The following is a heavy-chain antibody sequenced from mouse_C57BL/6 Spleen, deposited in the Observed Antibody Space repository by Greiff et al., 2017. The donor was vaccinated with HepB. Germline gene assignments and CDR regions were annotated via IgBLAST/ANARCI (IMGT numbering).Heavy chain of an antibody. CDR2: IDPSDSYT. CDR3: AKNSRVAKNAMDY. Sequence: QVQLQQPGAELVKPGASVKLSCKASGYTFTSYWMQWVKQRPGQGLEWIGEIDPSDSYTNYNQKFKGKATLTVDTSSSTAYMQLSSLTSEDSAVYYCAKNSRVAKNAMDYWGQGTSVTVSS. J-gene: IGHJ4*01. V-gene: IGHV1-50*01. CDR1: GYTFTSYW. D-gene: IGHD1-1*01.